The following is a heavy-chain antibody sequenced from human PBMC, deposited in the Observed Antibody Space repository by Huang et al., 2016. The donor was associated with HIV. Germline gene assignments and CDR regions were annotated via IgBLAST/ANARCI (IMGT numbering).Heavy chain of an antibody. V-gene: IGHV3-30*02. J-gene: IGHJ6*03. CDR3: ARAVDGFNSKGFYMDV. D-gene: IGHD5-12*01. CDR1: GFIFDNFG. Sequence: QVQLVESGGGVVQPGGSLRLSCGASGFIFDNFGMKWVRQAPGKGLEWVAFRRSDGRNEYNGESVKGRFSISRDNFENMVYLQMNSLGDGDTAIYYCARAVDGFNSKGFYMDVWGKGTAVIVSS. CDR2: RRSDGRNE.